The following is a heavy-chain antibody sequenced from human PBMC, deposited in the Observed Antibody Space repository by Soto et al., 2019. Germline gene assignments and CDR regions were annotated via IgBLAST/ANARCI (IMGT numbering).Heavy chain of an antibody. J-gene: IGHJ4*02. V-gene: IGHV4-31*01. CDR3: ARGYSQSGYSSSWVFEY. Sequence: QVQLQASGPGLVKPSQTLSLICTVSGGSITSGGSYWNWIRQHQGNGPEWIGYIFYSASTYYNPFPRIQVTISGDTSENQCSLNVCSATTADTAVSFCARGYSQSGYSSSWVFEYWGQGTLV. CDR1: GGSITSGGSY. CDR2: IFYSAST. D-gene: IGHD6-13*01.